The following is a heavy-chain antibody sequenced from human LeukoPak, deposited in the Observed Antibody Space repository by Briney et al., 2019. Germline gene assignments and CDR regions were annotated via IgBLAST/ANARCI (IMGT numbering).Heavy chain of an antibody. J-gene: IGHJ4*02. CDR1: GFTFSNYA. CDR3: GREGYDSGSFFDY. Sequence: GGSLRLSCAASGFTFSNYAMTWVRQAPGKGLEWVSVIYSGGSTYYADSVKGRFTISRDNSKNTLYLQMNSLRAEDTAVYYCGREGYDSGSFFDYWGQGTLVTVSS. CDR2: IYSGGST. D-gene: IGHD3-10*01. V-gene: IGHV3-53*01.